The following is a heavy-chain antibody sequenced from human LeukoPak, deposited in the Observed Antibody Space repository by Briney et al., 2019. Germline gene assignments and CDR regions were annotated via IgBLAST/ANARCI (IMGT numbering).Heavy chain of an antibody. CDR3: AKDGRGGVPAAKTKGSYYYYGMDV. D-gene: IGHD2-2*01. CDR1: GFTFSSYG. CDR2: ISYDGSNK. V-gene: IGHV3-30*18. J-gene: IGHJ6*02. Sequence: GGSLRLSCAASGFTFSSYGMHWVRQAPGKGLEWVAVISYDGSNKYYADSVKGRFTISRGNSKNTLYLQMNSLRAEDTAVYYCAKDGRGGVPAAKTKGSYYYYGMDVWGQGTTVTVSS.